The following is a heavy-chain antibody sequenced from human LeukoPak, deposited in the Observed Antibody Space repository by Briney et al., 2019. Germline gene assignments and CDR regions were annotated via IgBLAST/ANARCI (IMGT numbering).Heavy chain of an antibody. D-gene: IGHD3-10*01. V-gene: IGHV4-59*01. J-gene: IGHJ4*02. CDR2: IYYDGNT. CDR1: GGSISNYY. CDR3: ARDGGYGSGSAL. Sequence: SETLSLTCTVSGGSISNYYWTWIRQPPGKGLEWIGSIYYDGNTNYNPSLKSRVTISLDTPKDQFSLKPTSVTAADTAVYYCARDGGYGSGSALWGQGTLITVSS.